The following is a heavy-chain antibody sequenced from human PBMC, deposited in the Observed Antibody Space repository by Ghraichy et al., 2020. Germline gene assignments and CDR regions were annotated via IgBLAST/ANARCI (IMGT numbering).Heavy chain of an antibody. D-gene: IGHD1-26*01. J-gene: IGHJ6*02. CDR1: GFTFSDYY. V-gene: IGHV3-11*01. CDR2: ISSSGSTI. CDR3: ARDIYRGRDYYGMDV. Sequence: GESLNISCAASGFTFSDYYMSWIRQAPGKGLEWVSYISSSGSTISYADSVKGRFTISRDNAKNSLYLQMNSLRAEDTAVYYCARDIYRGRDYYGMDVWGQGTTVTVSS.